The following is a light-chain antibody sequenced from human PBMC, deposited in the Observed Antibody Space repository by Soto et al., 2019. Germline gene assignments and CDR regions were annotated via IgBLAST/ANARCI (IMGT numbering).Light chain of an antibody. CDR3: AAWDDSLNVLV. CDR1: SSNIGSKS. Sequence: QSVLTQPHSVSGTPGQRVNMSCSGSSSNIGSKSVSWYQHLPHTAPKLLIYSNNQRPSGVPGRFSGSKSGTSASLAISGLQSYDETQYYCAAWDDSLNVLVFGGGTKVTVL. V-gene: IGLV1-44*01. CDR2: SNN. J-gene: IGLJ2*01.